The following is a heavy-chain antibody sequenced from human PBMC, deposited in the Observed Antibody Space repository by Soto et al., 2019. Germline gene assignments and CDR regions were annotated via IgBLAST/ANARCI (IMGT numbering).Heavy chain of an antibody. Sequence: EVQLLESGGGLVQPGGSLRLSCAASGFTFSSYAMSWVRQAPGKGLEWVSVISGSGGSTYYAVSVKGRCTISRDNSKNTLYLQMNSLRAEDTAVYYCAKGSGMVRGLFRAGYYFDYWGQGTLVTVSS. D-gene: IGHD3-10*01. V-gene: IGHV3-23*01. CDR1: GFTFSSYA. J-gene: IGHJ4*02. CDR2: ISGSGGST. CDR3: AKGSGMVRGLFRAGYYFDY.